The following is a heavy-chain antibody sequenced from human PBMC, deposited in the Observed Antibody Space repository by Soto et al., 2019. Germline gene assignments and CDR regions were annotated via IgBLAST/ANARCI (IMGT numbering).Heavy chain of an antibody. Sequence: PSETLSLTCTVSGGSISSGGYYWSWIRQHPGKGLEWIGYIYYSGSTYYNPSLKSRVTTSVDTSKNQFSLKLSSVTAADTAVYYCARDSSGYLDYWGQGTLVTVSS. CDR3: ARDSSGYLDY. CDR1: GGSISSGGYY. D-gene: IGHD3-22*01. CDR2: IYYSGST. V-gene: IGHV4-31*03. J-gene: IGHJ4*02.